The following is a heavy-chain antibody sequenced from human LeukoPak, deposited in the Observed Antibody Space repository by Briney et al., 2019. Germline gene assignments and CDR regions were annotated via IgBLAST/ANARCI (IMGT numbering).Heavy chain of an antibody. CDR1: GGSISSYY. D-gene: IGHD3-3*01. J-gene: IGHJ4*02. V-gene: IGHV4-59*01. Sequence: SETLSLTCTVSGGSISSYYWSWIRQPPGKGLEWIGYIYYSGSTNYNPSLKSRVTISVDTSKNQFSLKLSSVTAAGTAVYYCARSSGYYDFWSGYLNWGQGTLVTVSS. CDR2: IYYSGST. CDR3: ARSSGYYDFWSGYLN.